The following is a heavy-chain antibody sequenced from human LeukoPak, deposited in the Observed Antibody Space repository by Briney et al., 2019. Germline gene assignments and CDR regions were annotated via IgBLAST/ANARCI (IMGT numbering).Heavy chain of an antibody. V-gene: IGHV4-39*01. Sequence: SETLSLTCTVSGGPIRSSSYYWGWIRQPPGKGLEWIGNIYYSGSTYYKSSLKSRVTISVDTSKNQFSLKLTSVTAADTAVYYCARLSGVKVGLNVEILGAFDIWGKGQWSPSLQ. CDR1: GGPIRSSSYY. J-gene: IGHJ3*02. D-gene: IGHD5-12*01. CDR2: IYYSGST. CDR3: ARLSGVKVGLNVEILGAFDI.